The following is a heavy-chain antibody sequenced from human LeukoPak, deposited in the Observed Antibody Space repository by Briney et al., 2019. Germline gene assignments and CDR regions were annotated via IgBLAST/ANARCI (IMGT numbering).Heavy chain of an antibody. CDR2: IFPLFGSS. D-gene: IGHD3-22*01. J-gene: IGHJ5*02. Sequence: VASVKVSCKASGGSFRNSAISWIRQAPGQGLEWGGRIFPLFGSSKYSQKFQGRVTISTDEATGTTYMELPSLTSEDTAVYYCARPAYYDTSYYYDHWGQGALITVSS. CDR3: ARPAYYDTSYYYDH. V-gene: IGHV1-69*05. CDR1: GGSFRNSA.